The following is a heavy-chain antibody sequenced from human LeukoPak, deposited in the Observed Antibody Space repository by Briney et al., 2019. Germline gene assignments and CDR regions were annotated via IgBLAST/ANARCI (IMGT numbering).Heavy chain of an antibody. J-gene: IGHJ3*02. V-gene: IGHV3-21*01. CDR3: ARMWGQLLTNAFDI. CDR2: ISSSSSYI. D-gene: IGHD2-2*01. CDR1: GFTFSSYS. Sequence: PEGSLRLSCAASGFTFSSYSMNWVRQAPGKGLEWVSSISSSSSYIYYADSVKCRFTISRDNAKNSLYLQMNSLRAEDTAVYYCARMWGQLLTNAFDIWGQGTMVTVSS.